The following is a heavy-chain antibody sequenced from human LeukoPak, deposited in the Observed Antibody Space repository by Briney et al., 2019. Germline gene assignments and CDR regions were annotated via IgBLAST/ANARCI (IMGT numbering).Heavy chain of an antibody. CDR2: ITSGGDTT. D-gene: IGHD1/OR15-1a*01. V-gene: IGHV3-23*01. J-gene: IGHJ4*02. CDR1: GFIFSSYA. CDR3: AKDMNNFGHRADH. Sequence: GGSLRLSCAASGFIFSSYAMNWVRQAPGKGLEWVSIITSGGDTTFYADSVKGRFTISRDSSKNTLYLQMNSLGAEDTAAYYCAKDMNNFGHRADHWGQGTPVTVS.